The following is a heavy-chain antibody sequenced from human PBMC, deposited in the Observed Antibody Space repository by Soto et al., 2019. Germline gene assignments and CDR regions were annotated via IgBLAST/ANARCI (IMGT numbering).Heavy chain of an antibody. CDR2: ISTYNGNT. D-gene: IGHD6-19*01. V-gene: IGHV1-18*01. J-gene: IGHJ4*02. Sequence: QVQLVQSGAEVKKPGASVKVSCKASGYTFTSYGFNWVRQAPGQGLEWMGWISTYNGNTNYGQKFQGRVTMTTDTATSTADMELRSLRSDDTAVYYCGRGGGGWLDYWGQGTLVTVSS. CDR3: GRGGGGWLDY. CDR1: GYTFTSYG.